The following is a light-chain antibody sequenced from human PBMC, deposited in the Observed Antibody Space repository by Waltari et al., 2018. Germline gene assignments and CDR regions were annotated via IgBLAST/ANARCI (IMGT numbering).Light chain of an antibody. CDR1: QSVSSN. CDR3: QQYNNWAPRT. J-gene: IGKJ2*01. V-gene: IGKV3-15*01. CDR2: GAS. Sequence: EIVMTQSPATLSVSPGERVTLSCRASQSVSSNLAWYQQKPGQAPRLLIYGASTRATGSPARFSGSGSGTEFTLTISSLQSEDFAVYYCQQYNNWAPRTFGQGTKLEIK.